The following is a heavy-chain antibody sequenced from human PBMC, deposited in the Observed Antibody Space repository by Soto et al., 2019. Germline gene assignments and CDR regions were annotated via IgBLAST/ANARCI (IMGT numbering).Heavy chain of an antibody. CDR1: GGTFSSYA. D-gene: IGHD3-22*01. V-gene: IGHV1-69*13. Sequence: SVKVSCKASGGTFSSYAISWVRQAPGQGLEWMGGIIPIFGTANYAQKFQGRVTITADESTSTAYMELSSLRSEDTAVYYCASHVYYYDSSGLFDYWGQGTLVTVSS. CDR2: IIPIFGTA. J-gene: IGHJ4*02. CDR3: ASHVYYYDSSGLFDY.